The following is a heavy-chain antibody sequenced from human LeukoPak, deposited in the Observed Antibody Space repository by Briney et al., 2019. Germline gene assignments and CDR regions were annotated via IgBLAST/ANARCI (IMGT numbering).Heavy chain of an antibody. D-gene: IGHD1-7*01. Sequence: APVKLCCKASGCTFSSYAISWVRQAPGQGLEWMGRIITILGIANYAQKFQGRVTINADKSTSTAYMELSSLRSEDTAVYYCARDRVTGTPTGADYWGQGTLVTVSS. CDR3: ARDRVTGTPTGADY. J-gene: IGHJ4*02. CDR1: GCTFSSYA. CDR2: IITILGIA. V-gene: IGHV1-69*04.